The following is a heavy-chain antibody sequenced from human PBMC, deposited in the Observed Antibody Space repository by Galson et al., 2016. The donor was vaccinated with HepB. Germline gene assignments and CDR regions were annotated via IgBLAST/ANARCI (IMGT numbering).Heavy chain of an antibody. D-gene: IGHD5-12*01. J-gene: IGHJ4*02. CDR1: GFTVGNNY. CDR3: ARGPVGVATIG. CDR2: IYSNGDP. V-gene: IGHV3-53*01. Sequence: SLRLSCAASGFTVGNNYMCWVRQPPGKGLEWVSIIYSNGDPYYVDSVRGRFTISRDRSRNTLYLQMNSLRPEDTAVYYCARGPVGVATIGRGQGTLVTVSS.